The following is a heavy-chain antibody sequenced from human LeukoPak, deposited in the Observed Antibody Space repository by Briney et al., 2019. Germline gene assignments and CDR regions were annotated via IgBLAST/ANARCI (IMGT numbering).Heavy chain of an antibody. J-gene: IGHJ6*02. D-gene: IGHD6-19*01. CDR1: GFTVSSNY. V-gene: IGHV3-23*01. CDR3: AKAFAQWLDPDYYYGMDV. CDR2: ISGSGGST. Sequence: GGSLRLSCAASGFTVSSNYMTWVRQAPGRGLEWVSAISGSGGSTYYADSVKGRFTISRDNSKNTLYLQMNSLRAEDTAVYYCAKAFAQWLDPDYYYGMDVWGQGTTVTVSS.